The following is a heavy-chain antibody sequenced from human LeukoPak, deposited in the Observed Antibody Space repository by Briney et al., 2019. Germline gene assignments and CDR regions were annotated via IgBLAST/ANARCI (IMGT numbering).Heavy chain of an antibody. Sequence: ASVKVSCKASGYTFTGYYMHWVRQAPGQGLEWMGWINPNSGGTNYAQKFQGRVTMTRDTSISTAYMELSRLRSDDTAVYYCARDKPYSSSWYAYYYYYYMDVWGKGTTVTVSS. J-gene: IGHJ6*03. CDR1: GYTFTGYY. D-gene: IGHD6-13*01. CDR2: INPNSGGT. CDR3: ARDKPYSSSWYAYYYYYYMDV. V-gene: IGHV1-2*02.